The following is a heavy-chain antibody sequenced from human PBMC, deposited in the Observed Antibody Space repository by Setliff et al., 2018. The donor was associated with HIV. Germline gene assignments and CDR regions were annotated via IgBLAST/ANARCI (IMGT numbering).Heavy chain of an antibody. J-gene: IGHJ4*02. CDR1: AYTFTDYF. V-gene: IGHV1-2*02. Sequence: ASVKVSCKTSAYTFTDYFVHWVRLAPGQGLEWMGWINPKTAATQYAQDFQGRVTMTSDTSTSTVDMELSRLRSDDTAVYYCARDLFGSWYTGSSGLAHWGQGVLVTVSS. CDR2: INPKTAAT. D-gene: IGHD2-2*02. CDR3: ARDLFGSWYTGSSGLAH.